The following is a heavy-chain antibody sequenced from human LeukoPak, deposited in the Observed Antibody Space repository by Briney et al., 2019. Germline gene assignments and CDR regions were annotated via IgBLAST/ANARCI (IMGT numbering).Heavy chain of an antibody. D-gene: IGHD4-17*01. CDR2: INPSGGST. CDR3: ARDVHGDYGSGWFDP. CDR1: EYTFTSYY. V-gene: IGHV1-46*01. J-gene: IGHJ5*02. Sequence: ASVKVSCKASEYTFTSYYMHWVRQAPGQGLEWMGIINPSGGSTSYAQKFQGRVTMTRDTSTSTVYMELSSLRSEDTAVYYCARDVHGDYGSGWFDPWGQGTLVSVSS.